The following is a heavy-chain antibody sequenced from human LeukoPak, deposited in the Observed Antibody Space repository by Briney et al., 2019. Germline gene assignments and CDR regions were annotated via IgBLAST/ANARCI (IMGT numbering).Heavy chain of an antibody. J-gene: IGHJ6*02. CDR3: ASTPLLYDSLTGFVKFYGMDV. D-gene: IGHD3-9*01. CDR1: GYTFTSYD. V-gene: IGHV1-8*01. CDR2: MNPNSGNT. Sequence: ASVKVSCKASGYTFTSYDINWVRQATGQGLEWMGWMNPNSGNTGYAQKFQGRVTMTRNTSISTAYMELSSLRSEDTAVYYCASTPLLYDSLTGFVKFYGMDVWGQGTTVTVSS.